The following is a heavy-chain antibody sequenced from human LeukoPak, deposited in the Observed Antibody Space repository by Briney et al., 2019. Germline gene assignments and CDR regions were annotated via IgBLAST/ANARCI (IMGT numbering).Heavy chain of an antibody. V-gene: IGHV4-39*07. J-gene: IGHJ4*02. CDR2: IYHSGST. CDR1: GGSISSSSYY. Sequence: PSETLSLTCTVSGGSISSSSYYWGWIRQPPGKGLEWIGTIYHSGSTYYNPSLKSRVTISVDTSKNQFSLKMSSVTAADTAVYYCARLNLRTLTYYFDYWGQGTLVTVSS. D-gene: IGHD3/OR15-3a*01. CDR3: ARLNLRTLTYYFDY.